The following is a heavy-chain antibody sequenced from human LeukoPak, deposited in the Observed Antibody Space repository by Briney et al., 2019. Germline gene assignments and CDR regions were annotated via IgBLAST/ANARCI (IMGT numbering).Heavy chain of an antibody. V-gene: IGHV7-4-1*02. CDR1: GYSFTTYA. Sequence: ASVKVSCKASGYSFTTYAMNWVRQAPGQGLEWMGWINTNTGNPAYAQGFTGRFVFSVDTAVRTAYLQIKDLKAEDNAVYYCARRAGVTFWFDLWSQGTLVTVSS. CDR3: ARRAGVTFWFDL. D-gene: IGHD3-10*01. CDR2: INTNTGNP. J-gene: IGHJ5*02.